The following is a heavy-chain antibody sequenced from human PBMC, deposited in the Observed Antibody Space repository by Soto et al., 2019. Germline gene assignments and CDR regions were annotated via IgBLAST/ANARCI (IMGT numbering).Heavy chain of an antibody. V-gene: IGHV4-39*01. CDR2: IYYSGST. CDR3: ARHQQVYSSSWWGLDY. J-gene: IGHJ4*02. D-gene: IGHD6-13*01. Sequence: PAETLSLTCTVSGGSISSSSYYWVWIRHPPGKGLEWIGSIYYSGSTYYNPSLKSRVTISVDTSKNQFSLKLSSVTAADTAVYYCARHQQVYSSSWWGLDYWGQGTLVTVSS. CDR1: GGSISSSSYY.